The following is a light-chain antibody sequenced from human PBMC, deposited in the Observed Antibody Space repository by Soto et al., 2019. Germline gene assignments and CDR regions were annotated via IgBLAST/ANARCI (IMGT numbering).Light chain of an antibody. CDR3: RAWDDTLNGWV. Sequence: QSALTQPPSASGTPGQTVTISCSVGTSKIGSNTINWYQHLPGMAPKLLIYSNNQRPSGVPDRFSGSKSGTSASLAISRLQSEDEADFYCRAWDDTLNGWVFGGGTQLTVL. V-gene: IGLV1-44*01. J-gene: IGLJ3*02. CDR2: SNN. CDR1: TSKIGSNT.